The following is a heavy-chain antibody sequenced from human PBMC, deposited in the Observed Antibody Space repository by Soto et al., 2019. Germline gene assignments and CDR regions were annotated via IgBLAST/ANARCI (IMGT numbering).Heavy chain of an antibody. V-gene: IGHV3-23*01. D-gene: IGHD2-21*02. CDR1: GFAFRKYA. Sequence: EVQLLESGGGLVHPGGSLRLSCAASGFAFRKYAMAWVRQAPGKGLEWVSGIWGSGDRRFYADSVKGRFTISRDNSRNTLYLQMYSLTAEDTVLYYCAKTGPYCGDDCSRYFYGMDVWGQGTTVTVSS. CDR3: AKTGPYCGDDCSRYFYGMDV. J-gene: IGHJ6*02. CDR2: IWGSGDRR.